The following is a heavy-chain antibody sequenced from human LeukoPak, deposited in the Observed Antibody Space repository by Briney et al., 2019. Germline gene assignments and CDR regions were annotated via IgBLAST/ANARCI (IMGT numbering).Heavy chain of an antibody. CDR2: ISGSGGST. J-gene: IGHJ4*02. D-gene: IGHD6-13*01. CDR1: GFTFSSYA. V-gene: IGHV3-23*01. CDR3: AKLPGIAAAGTGHYFDY. Sequence: QSGGSLRLSCAASGFTFSSYAMSWVRQAPGKGLEWVSAISGSGGSTYYADSVKGRFTISRDNSKNTLYLQMNSLRAEDTAVYYCAKLPGIAAAGTGHYFDYWGQGTLVTVSS.